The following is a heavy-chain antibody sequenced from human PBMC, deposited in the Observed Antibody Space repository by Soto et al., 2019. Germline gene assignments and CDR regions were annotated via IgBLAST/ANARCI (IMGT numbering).Heavy chain of an antibody. CDR3: ASEVNKWNYRGYYYGMDV. CDR1: GYTFTGYY. Sequence: ASVKVSCKASGYTFTGYYMHWVRQAPGQGLEWMGWINPNSGGTNYAQKFQGWVTMTRDTSISTAYMELSRLRSDDTAVYYCASEVNKWNYRGYYYGMDVWGHGTTVTVSS. J-gene: IGHJ6*02. V-gene: IGHV1-2*04. CDR2: INPNSGGT. D-gene: IGHD1-7*01.